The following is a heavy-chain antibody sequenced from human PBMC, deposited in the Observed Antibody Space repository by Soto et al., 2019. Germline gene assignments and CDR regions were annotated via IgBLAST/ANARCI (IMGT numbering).Heavy chain of an antibody. J-gene: IGHJ4*02. D-gene: IGHD3-22*01. CDR2: IYYSGRT. Sequence: QVQLQESGPGLVKPSQTLSLTCSVSGGSISSDDYYWTWIRQAPGEGLEWIGYIYYSGRTLYNPSLESRVAISVDTSKNQFSLKLSSVTAADTAVYYCARADSSGLDYWGQGTLVTVSS. V-gene: IGHV4-30-4*01. CDR1: GGSISSDDYY. CDR3: ARADSSGLDY.